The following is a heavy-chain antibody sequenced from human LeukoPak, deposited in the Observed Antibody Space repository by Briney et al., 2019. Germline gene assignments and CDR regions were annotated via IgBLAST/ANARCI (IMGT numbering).Heavy chain of an antibody. J-gene: IGHJ3*02. V-gene: IGHV7-4-1*02. Sequence: ASVKVSCKASGYSFNSNGMNWVRQAPGQGLEWMGWINTHTGNPIYGQGFTGRFVFSLDPSVSTAYLQISSLKAEDTAIYYCAREILRFDIWGQGTMVTVSS. CDR1: GYSFNSNG. CDR2: INTHTGNP. CDR3: AREILRFDI.